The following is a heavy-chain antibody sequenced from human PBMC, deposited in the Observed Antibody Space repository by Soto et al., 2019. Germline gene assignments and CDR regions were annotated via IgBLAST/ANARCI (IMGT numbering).Heavy chain of an antibody. CDR3: AAIVVLPAAHMDA. Sequence: GGSLRLSCAASGFTFSSYDMNWVRQAPGKGLECVSYMSSSGSTIYYADSVKGRFTVSRDNAKSSLYLQMNSLRAEDTAVYYCAAIVVLPAAHMDAWGQGTTVTVSS. D-gene: IGHD2-2*01. CDR2: MSSSGSTI. V-gene: IGHV3-48*03. J-gene: IGHJ6*02. CDR1: GFTFSSYD.